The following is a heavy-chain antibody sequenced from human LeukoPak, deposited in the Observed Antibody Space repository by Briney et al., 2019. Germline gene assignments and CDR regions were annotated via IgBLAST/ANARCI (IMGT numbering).Heavy chain of an antibody. CDR1: GGTFSSYA. D-gene: IGHD4-11*01. V-gene: IGHV1-69*13. CDR3: AKVGDYSNYFDY. J-gene: IGHJ4*02. Sequence: SVKVSCKASGGTFSSYAISWVRQAPGQGLEWMGGIIPIFGTANYAQKFQGRVTITADESTSTAYMELNSLRPEDTAVYYCAKVGDYSNYFDYWGQGTLVTVSS. CDR2: IIPIFGTA.